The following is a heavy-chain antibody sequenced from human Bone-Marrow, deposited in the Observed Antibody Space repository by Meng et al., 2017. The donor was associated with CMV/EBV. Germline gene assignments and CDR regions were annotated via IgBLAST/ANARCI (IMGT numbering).Heavy chain of an antibody. CDR1: GFTFSDYN. D-gene: IGHD3-3*01. Sequence: GSLRLSCAASGFTFSDYNMNWVRQAPGKGLEWVSTISASRSYIYYADSLKGRFTISRDNAKNSLYLQMNSLRAEDTAVYYCARDTLPKYYDFWSGFDYWGQGTLVTVSS. CDR2: ISASRSYI. J-gene: IGHJ4*02. V-gene: IGHV3-21*01. CDR3: ARDTLPKYYDFWSGFDY.